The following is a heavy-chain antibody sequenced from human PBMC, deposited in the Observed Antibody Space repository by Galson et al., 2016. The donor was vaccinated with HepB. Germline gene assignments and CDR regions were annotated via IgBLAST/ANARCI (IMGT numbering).Heavy chain of an antibody. Sequence: SLRLSCAASGFTLSTYAMSWVRQAPGKGLEWVSSSSGTGATTYYADSVKGRFTISRDNLRNTLYLQLYSLRAEDTALYYCTRDGYNHIAFDIWGRGTMVTVSS. CDR1: GFTLSTYA. CDR3: TRDGYNHIAFDI. V-gene: IGHV3-23*01. D-gene: IGHD5-24*01. J-gene: IGHJ3*02. CDR2: SSGTGATT.